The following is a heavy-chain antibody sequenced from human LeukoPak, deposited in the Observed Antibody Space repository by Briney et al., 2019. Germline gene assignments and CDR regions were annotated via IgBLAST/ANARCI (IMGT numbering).Heavy chain of an antibody. CDR2: MNPNSGNT. CDR3: ARAADLLLWFGESGG. J-gene: IGHJ4*02. D-gene: IGHD3-10*01. V-gene: IGHV1-8*02. Sequence: GASVKVPCKASGYTFTGYYIHWVRQATGQGLEWMGWMNPNSGNTGYAQKFQGRVTMTRNTSISTAYMELSSLRSEDTAVYYCARAADLLLWFGESGGWGQGTLVTVSS. CDR1: GYTFTGYY.